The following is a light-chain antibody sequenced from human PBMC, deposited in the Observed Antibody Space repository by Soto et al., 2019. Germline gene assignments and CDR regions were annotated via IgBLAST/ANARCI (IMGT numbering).Light chain of an antibody. Sequence: LALRPYRAPMFRAIGAXAXLSCRASQSVSLSLAWYQMRRGQPPRLLICGASSGATDIPGRFGSSGSGTEFTLTISRLQSEDFAVYYCQEYNNWPIPFGERTRLEI. J-gene: IGKJ5*01. CDR2: GAS. CDR3: QEYNNWPIP. CDR1: QSVSLS. V-gene: IGKV3-15*01.